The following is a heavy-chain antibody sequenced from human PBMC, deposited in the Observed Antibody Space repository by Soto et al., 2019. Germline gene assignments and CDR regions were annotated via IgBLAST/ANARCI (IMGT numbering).Heavy chain of an antibody. CDR3: ARVVVSTTPAATGAWLDP. Sequence: GSLRLSCAASGFTFSDYYMSWIRQAPGKGLEWVSYISSSGSTIYYADSVKGRFTISRDNAKNSLYLQMNSLRAEDTAVYYCARVVVSTTPAATGAWLDPWGQGTLVTVSS. D-gene: IGHD1-26*01. J-gene: IGHJ5*02. CDR1: GFTFSDYY. V-gene: IGHV3-11*01. CDR2: ISSSGSTI.